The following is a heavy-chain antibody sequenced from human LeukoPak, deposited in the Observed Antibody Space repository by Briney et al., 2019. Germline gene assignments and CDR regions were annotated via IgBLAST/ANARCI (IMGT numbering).Heavy chain of an antibody. J-gene: IGHJ4*02. D-gene: IGHD2-2*01. CDR1: GFTFSSFA. Sequence: GGSLRLSCAASGFTFSSFAMSWVRQAPGKGLEWVAAVSGGAGSTYYADSVRGRSTISRDNSQNTLSLHMTSLRAEDTAIYYCATSLTKITPATFDQWGQGTLVTVSS. CDR2: VSGGAGST. CDR3: ATSLTKITPATFDQ. V-gene: IGHV3-23*01.